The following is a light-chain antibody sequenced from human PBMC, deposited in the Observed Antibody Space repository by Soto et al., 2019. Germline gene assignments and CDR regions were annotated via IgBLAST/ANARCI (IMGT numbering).Light chain of an antibody. CDR2: AAS. V-gene: IGKV1-39*01. CDR3: QQSYSTPMT. Sequence: DIQLIQSPSSLSASVGDRVTITCRANDKMSRYLNWYQQKPGKAPKLLIYAASNLQSGVPSRFSGSGSGADFILTISSLQPEDSATYYCQQSYSTPMTFGQGTKVEVK. CDR1: DKMSRY. J-gene: IGKJ1*01.